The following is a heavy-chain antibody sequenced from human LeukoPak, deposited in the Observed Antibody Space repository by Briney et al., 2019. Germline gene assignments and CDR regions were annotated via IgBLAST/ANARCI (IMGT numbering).Heavy chain of an antibody. CDR1: GYTFTGYY. D-gene: IGHD5-12*01. J-gene: IGHJ6*03. Sequence: ASVKVSCKASGYTFTGYYMHWVRQAPGQGLEWMGWINPNSGGTNYAQKFQGRVTMTRGTSISTAYMELSRLRSDDTAVYYCARDLVATIVDYYYCMDVWGKGTTVTVSS. CDR2: INPNSGGT. CDR3: ARDLVATIVDYYYCMDV. V-gene: IGHV1-2*02.